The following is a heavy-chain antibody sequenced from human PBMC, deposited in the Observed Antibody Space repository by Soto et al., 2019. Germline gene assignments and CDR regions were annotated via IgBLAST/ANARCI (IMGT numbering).Heavy chain of an antibody. CDR3: AKDTGNDKYYGMDV. V-gene: IGHV3-23*01. CDR1: EFTFSSYA. D-gene: IGHD2-8*02. J-gene: IGHJ6*02. CDR2: ISGGGGST. Sequence: EVQLLECGGGLVQPGESLRLSCAASEFTFSSYAMTWVRQAPGKGLEWVSGISGGGGSTYYADSVKGRFTISRDNSKNTLYLQMNSLRAEDTAIYYCAKDTGNDKYYGMDVWGQGTTVTVSS.